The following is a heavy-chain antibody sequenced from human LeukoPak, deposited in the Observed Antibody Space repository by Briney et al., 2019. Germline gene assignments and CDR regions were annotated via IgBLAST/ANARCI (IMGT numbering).Heavy chain of an antibody. J-gene: IGHJ5*02. CDR1: AYTFTNHG. CDR2: ISTNNGNT. V-gene: IGHV1-18*01. Sequence: ASVKVSCKASAYTFTNHGISWVRQAPGQGLEWMGWISTNNGNTNYAQKLQGRVTMTTDTSASTAYMELRSLRSDDTAVYYCARNFYDSRGYSHFDPWGQGTLVTVSS. CDR3: ARNFYDSRGYSHFDP. D-gene: IGHD3-22*01.